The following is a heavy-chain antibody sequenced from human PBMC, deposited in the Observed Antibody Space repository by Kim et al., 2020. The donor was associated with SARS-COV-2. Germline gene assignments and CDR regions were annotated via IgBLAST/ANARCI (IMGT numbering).Heavy chain of an antibody. Sequence: NPSLNRRGTISIDTSKNQFSMKLSSVTAADSAVYYCARGPPIGGGDCYSHWGQGTLVTVSS. J-gene: IGHJ4*02. V-gene: IGHV4-30-2*05. CDR3: ARGPPIGGGDCYSH. D-gene: IGHD2-21*02.